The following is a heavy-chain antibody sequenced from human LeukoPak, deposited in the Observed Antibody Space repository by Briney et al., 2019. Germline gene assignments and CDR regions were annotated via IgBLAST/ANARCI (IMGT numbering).Heavy chain of an antibody. J-gene: IGHJ4*02. CDR3: ATDKLRYFDWLPDY. CDR1: GYTLTELS. CDR2: FDPEDGET. Sequence: GASVKVSCKVSGYTLTELSMHWVRQAPGKGLEWMGGFDPEDGETIYAQKFQGGVTMTEDTSTDTAYMELSSLRSEDTAVYYCATDKLRYFDWLPDYWGQGTLVTVSS. V-gene: IGHV1-24*01. D-gene: IGHD3-9*01.